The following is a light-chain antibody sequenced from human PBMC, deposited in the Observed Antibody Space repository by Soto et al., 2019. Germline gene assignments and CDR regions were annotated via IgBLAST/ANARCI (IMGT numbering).Light chain of an antibody. CDR2: GAS. CDR1: QSVSSSY. J-gene: IGKJ3*01. Sequence: EIVLTQSPGTLYLSPGERATLSCSASQSVSSSYLAWYQQKPGQAPRLLIYGASGRATGIPDRFSGSGSGTDFTLTISRLEPEDFAVYYCQQYGSSRGFTFGPGTKVDIK. V-gene: IGKV3-20*01. CDR3: QQYGSSRGFT.